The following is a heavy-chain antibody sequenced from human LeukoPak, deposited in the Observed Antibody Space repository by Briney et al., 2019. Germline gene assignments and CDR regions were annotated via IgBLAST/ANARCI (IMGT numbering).Heavy chain of an antibody. J-gene: IGHJ2*01. CDR2: ISGSGGST. CDR3: AKGPLHWYFDL. V-gene: IGHV3-23*01. CDR1: GFTFSTYA. Sequence: GGSLRLSCAASGFTFSTYAVSWVRQAPGKGLEWVSTISGSGGSTYYADSVKGRFTISRDNSKNTLYLQMNSLRAEDTAVYYCAKGPLHWYFDLWGRGTLVTVSS.